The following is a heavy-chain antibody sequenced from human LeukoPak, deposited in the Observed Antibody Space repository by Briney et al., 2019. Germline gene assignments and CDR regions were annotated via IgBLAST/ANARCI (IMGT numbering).Heavy chain of an antibody. CDR3: ARSAIRFGELGPKHSNY. D-gene: IGHD3-10*01. V-gene: IGHV1-8*01. CDR1: GYTFTSYD. Sequence: ASVKVSCKASGYTFTSYDINWVRQATGQGLEWMGWVNPNSGNTGYAQKFQGRITMTRNTSISTAYMELSSLRSEDTAVYYCARSAIRFGELGPKHSNYWGQGTLVTVSS. J-gene: IGHJ4*02. CDR2: VNPNSGNT.